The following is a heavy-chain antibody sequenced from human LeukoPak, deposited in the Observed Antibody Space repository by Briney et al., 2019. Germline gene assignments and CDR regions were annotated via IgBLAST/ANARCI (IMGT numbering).Heavy chain of an antibody. CDR2: IYHSGST. D-gene: IGHD3-10*01. V-gene: IGHV4-4*02. CDR1: GGXISSSNC. CDR3: ANYGSGSYYKGIYYYGMDV. J-gene: IGHJ6*02. Sequence: SETLSLTCAVSGGXISSSNCWSWVRQPPGKVLEWIGEIYHSGSTNYNPSLKSRVTISVDKSKNQFSLKLSSVTAADTVVYYCANYGSGSYYKGIYYYGMDVWGQGTTVTVSS.